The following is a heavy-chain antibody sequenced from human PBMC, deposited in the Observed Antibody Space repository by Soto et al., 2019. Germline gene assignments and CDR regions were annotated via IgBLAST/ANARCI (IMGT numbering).Heavy chain of an antibody. D-gene: IGHD3-16*01. V-gene: IGHV3-33*01. J-gene: IGHJ6*02. CDR3: ARDRRGYCYYGMDV. CDR2: IWYDGSNK. CDR1: GFTFSSYG. Sequence: LSCAASGFTFSSYGMHWVRQAPGKGLEWVAVIWYDGSNKYYADSVKGRFTISRDNSKNTRYLQVNSLRAENTAVYYCARDRRGYCYYGMDVWGQGSTVTVSS.